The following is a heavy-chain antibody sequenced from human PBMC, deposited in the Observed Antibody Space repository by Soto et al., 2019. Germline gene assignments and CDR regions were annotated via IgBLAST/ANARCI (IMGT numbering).Heavy chain of an antibody. CDR3: ATPADGENYYYYGMDV. CDR2: IYYSGST. Sequence: QLQLQESGPGLVKPSETLSLTCTVSGGSISSSSYYWGWIRQPPGKGLEWIGSIYYSGSTYYNPSLKSRVTISVDTSKNQFSLKLSSVTAADTAVYYCATPADGENYYYYGMDVWGQGTTVTVSS. V-gene: IGHV4-39*01. CDR1: GGSISSSSYY. J-gene: IGHJ6*02. D-gene: IGHD7-27*01.